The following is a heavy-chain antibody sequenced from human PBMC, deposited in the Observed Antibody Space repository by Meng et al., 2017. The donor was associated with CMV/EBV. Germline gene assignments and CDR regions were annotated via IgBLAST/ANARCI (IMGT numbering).Heavy chain of an antibody. D-gene: IGHD3-10*01. CDR2: IYHSGST. CDR3: ARPYLFRAAGEFDAFDI. J-gene: IGHJ3*02. V-gene: IGHV4-38-2*02. Sequence: ETLSLTCTVSGYSISSGYYWGWIRQPPGKGLEWIGSIYHSGSTYYNPSLKSRVTISVDTSKNQFSLKLSSVTAADTAVYYCARPYLFRAAGEFDAFDIWGQGTMVTV. CDR1: GYSISSGYY.